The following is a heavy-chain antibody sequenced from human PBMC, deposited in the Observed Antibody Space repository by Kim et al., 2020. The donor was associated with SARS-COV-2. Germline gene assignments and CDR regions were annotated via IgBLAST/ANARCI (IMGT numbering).Heavy chain of an antibody. Sequence: GGSLRLSCAASGFTFSSYSMNWVRQAPGNGLEWVSSISSSSSYIYYADSVKGRFTISRDNAKNSLYLQMNSLRAEDTAVYYCASFIVATSSIDYYYYYGMDVWGQGTTVTVSS. CDR3: ASFIVATSSIDYYYYYGMDV. CDR1: GFTFSSYS. D-gene: IGHD5-12*01. V-gene: IGHV3-21*01. J-gene: IGHJ6*02. CDR2: ISSSSSYI.